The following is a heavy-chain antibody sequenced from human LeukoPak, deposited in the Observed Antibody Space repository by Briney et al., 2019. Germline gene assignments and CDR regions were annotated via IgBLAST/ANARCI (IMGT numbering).Heavy chain of an antibody. CDR1: GGSFSGYY. D-gene: IGHD3-9*01. V-gene: IGHV4-34*01. Sequence: SETLSLTCAVYGGSFSGYYWSWIRQPPGKGLEWIGEINHSGSTNYNPSLKSRVTISVDTSKNQFSLKLSSVTAADTAVYYCARDRARPGRYFDWILYDPPYYYYYGMDVWGQGTTVTVSS. J-gene: IGHJ6*02. CDR2: INHSGST. CDR3: ARDRARPGRYFDWILYDPPYYYYYGMDV.